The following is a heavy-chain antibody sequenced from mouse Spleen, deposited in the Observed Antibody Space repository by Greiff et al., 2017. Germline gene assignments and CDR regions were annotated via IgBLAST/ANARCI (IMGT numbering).Heavy chain of an antibody. CDR2: IDPEDGET. J-gene: IGHJ4*01. D-gene: IGHD2-13*01. Sequence: VQLQQSGAELVKPGASVKLSCTASGFTFKDYYMHWVKQRTEQGLEWIGRIDPEDGETKYAPKFQGKATITADASSNTAYLQLSSLTSEDTAVYCCARPYGDYDYAMDYWGQGTSVTVSS. CDR1: GFTFKDYY. V-gene: IGHV14-2*01. CDR3: ARPYGDYDYAMDY.